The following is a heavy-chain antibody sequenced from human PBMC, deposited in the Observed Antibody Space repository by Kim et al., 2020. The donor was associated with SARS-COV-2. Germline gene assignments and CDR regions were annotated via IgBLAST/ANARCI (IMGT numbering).Heavy chain of an antibody. J-gene: IGHJ4*02. CDR1: GYTFTNYA. CDR2: INAGNGNI. CDR3: ARDLLHSGYDY. V-gene: IGHV1-3*01. D-gene: IGHD5-12*01. Sequence: ASVKVSCKASGYTFTNYAIQWVRQAPGQGLEWMGWINAGNGNIKYSQKFHGRATLTWDTSASTAYMELRALTSEDTAVYYCARDLLHSGYDYWGQGTLVTVSS.